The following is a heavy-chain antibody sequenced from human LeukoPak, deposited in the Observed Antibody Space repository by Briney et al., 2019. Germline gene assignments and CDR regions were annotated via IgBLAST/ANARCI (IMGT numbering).Heavy chain of an antibody. D-gene: IGHD6-13*01. J-gene: IGHJ4*02. CDR3: ARDNIRGGKGIAAAGGYY. V-gene: IGHV1-69*13. CDR1: GGTFSSYA. CDR2: IIPIFDTA. Sequence: ASVKVSCKASGGTFSSYAISWVRQAPGQGLEWMGGIIPIFDTAVYAQRFQGRVTVTADESTSTAYMDLSSLTSEDTAVYYCARDNIRGGKGIAAAGGYYWGQGTLVTVSS.